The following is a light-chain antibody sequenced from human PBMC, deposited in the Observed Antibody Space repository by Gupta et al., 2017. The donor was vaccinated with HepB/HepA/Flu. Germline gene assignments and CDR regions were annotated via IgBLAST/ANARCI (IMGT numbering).Light chain of an antibody. CDR3: SSYTSSVTWV. CDR2: DVR. J-gene: IGLJ3*02. CDR1: SSDVGGYNY. V-gene: IGLV2-14*01. Sequence: QSALTQPTSVSGSTGQSITISCTGTSSDVGGYNYVSWYQQYPGKAPKLMIYDVRNRPSGVSDRFSGSKSGNTASLTISGLQAEDEADYFCSSYTSSVTWVFGGGTKLTVL.